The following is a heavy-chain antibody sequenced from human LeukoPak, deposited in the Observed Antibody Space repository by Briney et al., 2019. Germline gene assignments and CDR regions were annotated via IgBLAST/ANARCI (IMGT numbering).Heavy chain of an antibody. Sequence: PGRSLRLSCAASGFTFSNYAMHWVRQAPGKGLEWVAVISYDGSNKYYADSVKGGFTISRDNSKNTLYLQVNSLRAEDTAVYYCARSLATSYYYMDVWGKGTTVTVSS. D-gene: IGHD5-12*01. J-gene: IGHJ6*03. CDR3: ARSLATSYYYMDV. V-gene: IGHV3-30*04. CDR1: GFTFSNYA. CDR2: ISYDGSNK.